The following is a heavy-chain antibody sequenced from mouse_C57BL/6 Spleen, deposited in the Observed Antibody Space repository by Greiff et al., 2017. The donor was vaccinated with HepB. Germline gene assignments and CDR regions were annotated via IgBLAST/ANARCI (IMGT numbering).Heavy chain of an antibody. V-gene: IGHV5-4*01. CDR3: ARAYGNYGGYFDV. J-gene: IGHJ1*03. CDR2: ISDGGSYT. D-gene: IGHD2-1*01. CDR1: GFTFSSYA. Sequence: EVHLVESGGGLVKPGGSLKLSCAASGFTFSSYAMSWVRQTPEKRLEWVATISDGGSYTYYPDNVKGRFTISRDNAKNNLYLQMSHLKSEDTAMYYCARAYGNYGGYFDVWGTGTTVTVSS.